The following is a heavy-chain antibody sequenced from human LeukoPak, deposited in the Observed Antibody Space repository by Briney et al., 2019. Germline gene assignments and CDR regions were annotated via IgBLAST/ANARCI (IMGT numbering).Heavy chain of an antibody. CDR2: IYTSGNT. D-gene: IGHD3-3*01. V-gene: IGHV4-4*09. CDR1: GGSITSYY. CDR3: ARRQSRFDNWFDP. J-gene: IGHJ5*02. Sequence: PSETLSLSCTVSGGSITSYYWGWIRQSPGKGLEWIGYIYTSGNTNYNPSLKSRVTISVDTSKNQFSLKLSSVTAEDTAVYYCARRQSRFDNWFDPWGQGTLVTVSS.